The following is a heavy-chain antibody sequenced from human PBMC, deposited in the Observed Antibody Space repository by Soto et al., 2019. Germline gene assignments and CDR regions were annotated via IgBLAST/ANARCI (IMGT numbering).Heavy chain of an antibody. CDR3: MRSHGAY. CDR2: ISYSGTA. CDR1: GGSVSSGPYH. J-gene: IGHJ4*02. Sequence: QVQLQESGPGLVKTSETLSLTCTVSGGSVSSGPYHWNWVRQPPGKGLEWIGHISYSGTANYNPSLRGRVMKATDTSMNQFSLRLTSVTAADTAVYYCMRSHGAYWGQGALVTVSP. D-gene: IGHD2-8*01. V-gene: IGHV4-61*01.